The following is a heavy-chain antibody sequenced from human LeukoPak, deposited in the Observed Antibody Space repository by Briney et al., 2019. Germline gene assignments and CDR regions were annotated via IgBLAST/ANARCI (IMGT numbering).Heavy chain of an antibody. V-gene: IGHV3-74*01. CDR2: INEDGSTT. CDR3: VRDLGGRSGH. J-gene: IGHJ4*02. D-gene: IGHD1-26*01. Sequence: GSLRLSCAASGFTFSSNWMHWVRQAPGKGLVWVSRINEDGSTTNYADSVKGRFTISRDNAKNTLYLQMNSLRAEDTAVYYCVRDLGGRSGHWGQGTLVTVSS. CDR1: GFTFSSNW.